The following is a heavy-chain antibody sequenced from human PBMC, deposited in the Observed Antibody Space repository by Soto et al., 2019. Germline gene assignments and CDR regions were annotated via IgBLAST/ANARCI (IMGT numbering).Heavy chain of an antibody. CDR2: ISGSGGST. J-gene: IGHJ4*02. V-gene: IGHV3-23*01. CDR3: AKDGYCSGGSCYSGAHFDY. Sequence: GGSLRLSCAASGFTFSSYAMSWVRQAPGKGLEWVSAISGSGGSTYYADSVKGRFTISRDNSKNTLYLQMNSLRAEDTAVYYCAKDGYCSGGSCYSGAHFDYWGQGTLVTVSS. D-gene: IGHD2-15*01. CDR1: GFTFSSYA.